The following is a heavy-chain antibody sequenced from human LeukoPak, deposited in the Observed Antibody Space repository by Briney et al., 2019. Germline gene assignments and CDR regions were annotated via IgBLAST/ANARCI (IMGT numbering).Heavy chain of an antibody. V-gene: IGHV3-23*01. D-gene: IGHD3-10*01. Sequence: GGSLRLSCTGSGFPFGTYAMSWVRQAPGKGLEWISAISGGSDNTHYAESVKGRFTISRDISKSTVYLQMNSLRVEDTAVYYCAKDAVRGRFDPWGQGTMVTVSS. CDR2: ISGGSDNT. CDR3: AKDAVRGRFDP. CDR1: GFPFGTYA. J-gene: IGHJ5*02.